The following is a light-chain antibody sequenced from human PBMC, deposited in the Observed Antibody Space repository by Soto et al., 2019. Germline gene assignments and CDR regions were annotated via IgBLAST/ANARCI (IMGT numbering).Light chain of an antibody. V-gene: IGLV2-14*01. Sequence: QFALTQPASVCGSPGQSITISCTGTSSDVGVYNYVSWYQQHPGKAPKLMIYEVSNRPSGVSYRFSGSKSGNTASLTISGLQAEDEADYYCRSYTTSSTWVFGGGTKLTVL. CDR2: EVS. J-gene: IGLJ3*02. CDR3: RSYTTSSTWV. CDR1: SSDVGVYNY.